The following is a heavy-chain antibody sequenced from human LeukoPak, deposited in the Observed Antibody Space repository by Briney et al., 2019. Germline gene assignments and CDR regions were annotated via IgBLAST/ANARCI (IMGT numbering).Heavy chain of an antibody. V-gene: IGHV7-4-1*02. D-gene: IGHD3-22*01. J-gene: IGHJ4*02. CDR2: INTNSGNP. Sequence: ASMKVSCKASGYTFTRYAVNWVRQAPGQGLEWMGWINTNSGNPTYAQGFTGRFVLSLDTSVSTAYLQINSLKAEDTAVYHCARGDNTDYVLDHWGQGTLVTVSS. CDR1: GYTFTRYA. CDR3: ARGDNTDYVLDH.